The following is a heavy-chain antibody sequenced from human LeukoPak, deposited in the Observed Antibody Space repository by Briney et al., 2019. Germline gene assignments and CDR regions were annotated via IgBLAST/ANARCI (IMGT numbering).Heavy chain of an antibody. Sequence: KPSETLSLTCTVSGGSISNYYWNWIRQPPGKGLEWIGYIYYTGNTNYNPSLKSRVTISVDTSKNQFSLKLSSVTAADTAVYYCARGLLVRGGAINYYYYMDVWGKGTTVTVSS. J-gene: IGHJ6*03. CDR3: ARGLLVRGGAINYYYYMDV. V-gene: IGHV4-59*12. D-gene: IGHD3-10*01. CDR2: IYYTGNT. CDR1: GGSISNYY.